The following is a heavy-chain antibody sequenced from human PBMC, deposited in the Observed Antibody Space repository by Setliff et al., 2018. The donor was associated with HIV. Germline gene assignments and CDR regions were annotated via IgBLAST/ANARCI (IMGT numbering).Heavy chain of an antibody. Sequence: GGSLRLSCAASGFTFTDYWMHWVRQVPGQGLVWVSRINVDGSSISYADSVKGRFTISRDNAKNTLFLQTNSLRAEDTAVYYCARLPQDVRSSIDFWGQGTLVTVSS. D-gene: IGHD6-6*01. CDR2: INVDGSSI. J-gene: IGHJ4*02. V-gene: IGHV3-74*01. CDR1: GFTFTDYW. CDR3: ARLPQDVRSSIDF.